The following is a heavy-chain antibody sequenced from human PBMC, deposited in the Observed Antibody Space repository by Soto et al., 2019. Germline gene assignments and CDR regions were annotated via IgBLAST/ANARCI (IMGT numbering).Heavy chain of an antibody. V-gene: IGHV4-34*01. J-gene: IGHJ4*02. Sequence: SETLSLTCAVYGGCFSGYYWSWIRQPPGKGLEWIGEINHSGSTNYNPSLKSRVTISVDTSKNQFSLKLSSVTAADTAVYYCARDKITGLFDYLGQGTLVTVSS. D-gene: IGHD2-8*02. CDR2: INHSGST. CDR3: ARDKITGLFDY. CDR1: GGCFSGYY.